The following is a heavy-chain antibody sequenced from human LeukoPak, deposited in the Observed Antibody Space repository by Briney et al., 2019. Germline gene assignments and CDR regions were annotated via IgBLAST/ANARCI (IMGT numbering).Heavy chain of an antibody. Sequence: GGSLRLSCAASGFSFSTYEMNWVRQAPGKGVEWVSAISGSGASTYYADSVKGRFTISTDNSKNTVYLQMNSLRAEDTAVYFCAKGDDGYYYHGMDVWGHGTPVTVSS. CDR3: AKGDDGYYYHGMDV. CDR2: ISGSGAST. CDR1: GFSFSTYE. J-gene: IGHJ6*02. D-gene: IGHD2-8*01. V-gene: IGHV3-23*01.